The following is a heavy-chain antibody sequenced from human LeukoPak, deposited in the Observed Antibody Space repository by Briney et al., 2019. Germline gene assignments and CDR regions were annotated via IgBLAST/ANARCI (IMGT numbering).Heavy chain of an antibody. CDR1: GGSISSGSYY. Sequence: SETLSLTCTVSGGSISSGSYYWSWIRQPAGKGLEWIGRIYTSGSTNYNPSLKSRVTISVDTSKNQFSLKLSSVTAADTAVYYCARADGRTQPFDYWGQGTLVTVSS. CDR2: IYTSGST. D-gene: IGHD1-14*01. J-gene: IGHJ4*02. CDR3: ARADGRTQPFDY. V-gene: IGHV4-61*02.